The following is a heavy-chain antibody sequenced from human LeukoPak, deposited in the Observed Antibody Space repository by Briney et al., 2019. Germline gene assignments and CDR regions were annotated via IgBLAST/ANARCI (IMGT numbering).Heavy chain of an antibody. CDR3: AKDLSWITADR. V-gene: IGHV3-74*01. CDR1: GFTYSNYW. CDR2: INPDGTTT. Sequence: PGGSLRLSCVGSGFTYSNYWMHWVRQAPGKGPVWVSRINPDGTTTDYADSVKGRFTISRDNAKNLLYLQMNGLRADDTAVYYCAKDLSWITADRWGQGTLVTVSS. D-gene: IGHD5-18*01. J-gene: IGHJ5*02.